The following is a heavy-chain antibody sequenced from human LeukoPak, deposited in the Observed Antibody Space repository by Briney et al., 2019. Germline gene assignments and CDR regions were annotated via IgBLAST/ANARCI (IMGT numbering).Heavy chain of an antibody. D-gene: IGHD5/OR15-5a*01. CDR1: GFTFSDYY. V-gene: IGHV3-11*06. Sequence: PGGSLRLSCAASGFTFSDYYMSWIRQAPGKGLEWVSYISSSSSYTNYADSVKGRFTISRDNAKNSLYLQMSSLRAEDTAVYYCARVLGLRGNYFDYWGQGTLVTVSS. CDR3: ARVLGLRGNYFDY. J-gene: IGHJ4*02. CDR2: ISSSSSYT.